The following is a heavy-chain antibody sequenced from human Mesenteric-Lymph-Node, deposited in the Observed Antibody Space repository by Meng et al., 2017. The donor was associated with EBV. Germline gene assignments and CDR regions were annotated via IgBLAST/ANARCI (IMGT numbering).Heavy chain of an antibody. J-gene: IGHJ4*02. CDR3: ARTYSSTSHFDY. Sequence: QVQWVQSGAEVKTPGDSVKVSCKTSGYIFSHYGIGWVRQAPGQGLEWMGWIYTFNDDTIYAESFQDRVTLTTDTSTSTVYMELKSLRSDDTAVYYCARTYSSTSHFDYWGQGSLVTVSS. CDR1: GYIFSHYG. V-gene: IGHV1-18*01. D-gene: IGHD6-6*01. CDR2: IYTFNDDT.